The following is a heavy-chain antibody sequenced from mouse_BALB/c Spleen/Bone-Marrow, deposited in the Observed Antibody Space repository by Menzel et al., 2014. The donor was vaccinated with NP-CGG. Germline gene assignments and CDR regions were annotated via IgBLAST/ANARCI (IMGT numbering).Heavy chain of an antibody. CDR3: AREGSYDGCSGHFDY. D-gene: IGHD2-3*01. J-gene: IGHJ2*01. V-gene: IGHV1-4*01. CDR1: GYSFTSYT. CDR2: IVPSSAYS. Sequence: VHLVESGAELARPGASVGMSCKASGYSFTSYTMHWLKQRPGQGLEWIANIVPSSAYSNYNQKFKDEATLTADRSSSTAYMQLSSLTSEDSAVYYCAREGSYDGCSGHFDYWGPGTTLTVSS.